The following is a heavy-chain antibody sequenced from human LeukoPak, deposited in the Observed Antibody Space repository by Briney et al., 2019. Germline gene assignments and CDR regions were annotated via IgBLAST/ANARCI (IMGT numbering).Heavy chain of an antibody. CDR2: INHSGST. Sequence: SETLSFTCGVSGGSVTGTNWWTWVRQPPGKGLEWIGEINHSGSTNYNPSLKSRVTISVDTSKNQFSLKLSSVTAADTAVYYCARGFWSGFPRLDYWGQGTLVTVSS. V-gene: IGHV4-4*02. D-gene: IGHD3-3*01. CDR1: GGSVTGTNW. J-gene: IGHJ4*02. CDR3: ARGFWSGFPRLDY.